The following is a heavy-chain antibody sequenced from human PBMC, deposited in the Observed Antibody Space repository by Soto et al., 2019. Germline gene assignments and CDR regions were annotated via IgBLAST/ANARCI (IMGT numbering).Heavy chain of an antibody. J-gene: IGHJ6*02. Sequence: ASVKVSCKASGYTFTSYYMHWVRQAPGQGLEWMGIINPSGGSTSYAQKFQGRVTMTRDTSTSTVYMELSSLRSEDTAVYYCARDPHTLYGYGSVTPTSYYYYGMDVWGQGTTVTVSS. CDR2: INPSGGST. V-gene: IGHV1-46*01. CDR3: ARDPHTLYGYGSVTPTSYYYYGMDV. CDR1: GYTFTSYY. D-gene: IGHD3-10*01.